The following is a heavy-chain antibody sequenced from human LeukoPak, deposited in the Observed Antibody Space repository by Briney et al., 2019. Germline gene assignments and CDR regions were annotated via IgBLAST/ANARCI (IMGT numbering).Heavy chain of an antibody. CDR1: GFTFDDYD. J-gene: IGHJ4*02. CDR3: AMGPRGYYFDY. V-gene: IGHV3-43*02. Sequence: GGSLRLSCAASGFTFDDYDMHWVRQAPGKGLEWVSLISGDGGSTYYADSVKGRFTISRDNAKNTLYLQMNSLRAEDTAVFYCAMGPRGYYFDYWGQGTLVTVSS. CDR2: ISGDGGST. D-gene: IGHD1-26*01.